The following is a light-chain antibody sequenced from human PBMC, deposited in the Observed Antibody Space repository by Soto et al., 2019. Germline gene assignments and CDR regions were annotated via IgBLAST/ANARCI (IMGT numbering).Light chain of an antibody. Sequence: DIQVTQSPSSLSASVGDRVTITCRASRSIRTSLNWYQQRPGKPPKLLIQTASTLQGGVPSRFSVSGSGTDFTLTISSLQPEDFATYYCQQTYSTFNSFGQGTKLEIK. J-gene: IGKJ2*03. V-gene: IGKV1-39*01. CDR1: RSIRTS. CDR3: QQTYSTFNS. CDR2: TAS.